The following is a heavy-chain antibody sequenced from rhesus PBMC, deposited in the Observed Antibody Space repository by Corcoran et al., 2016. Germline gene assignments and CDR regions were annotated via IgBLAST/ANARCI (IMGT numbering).Heavy chain of an antibody. Sequence: QVQLQESGPGLLKPLATLSLTCAVSGGPISSNYWSWIRQAPGMGLACIWYIYGSGKSTNYNPSLKSRVTQSGDKSKNQLSLKLSSVTAADTAVYYCARHERASWSAYNSLDVWGRGVLVTVSS. CDR1: GGPISSNY. CDR2: IYGSGKST. V-gene: IGHV4S11*01. D-gene: IGHD6-13*01. J-gene: IGHJ5-2*02. CDR3: ARHERASWSAYNSLDV.